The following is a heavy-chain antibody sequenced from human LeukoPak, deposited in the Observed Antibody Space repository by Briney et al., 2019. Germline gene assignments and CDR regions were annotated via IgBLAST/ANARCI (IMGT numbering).Heavy chain of an antibody. CDR3: GSYRVYGDPFDH. J-gene: IGHJ4*02. D-gene: IGHD5/OR15-5a*01. CDR2: ISSSGSTI. V-gene: IGHV3-48*03. CDR1: GFTFSSYE. Sequence: QSGGSLRLSCAASGFTFSSYEMNWVRQAPGKGLEWVSYISSSGSTIYYADSVKGRFTISRDNAKNSLYLQMNSLRAEDTAVYYCGSYRVYGDPFDHWGLGTLVTVSS.